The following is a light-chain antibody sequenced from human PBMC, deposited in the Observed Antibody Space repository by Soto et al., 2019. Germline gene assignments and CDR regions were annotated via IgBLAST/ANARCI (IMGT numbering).Light chain of an antibody. V-gene: IGKV3-15*01. CDR1: QSVSSN. Sequence: EIVMTQSPATLSVSPGERATLSCRASQSVSSNLAWYQQKPGPAPRLLIYGATTRATGIPARFSGSGSGTESTLTISTLQSEDFAVYYCQQYNNWPYTFGQRTKLEIQ. J-gene: IGKJ2*01. CDR3: QQYNNWPYT. CDR2: GAT.